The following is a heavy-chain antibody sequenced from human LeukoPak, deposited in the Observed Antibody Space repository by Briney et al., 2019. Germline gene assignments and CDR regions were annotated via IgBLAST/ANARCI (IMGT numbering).Heavy chain of an antibody. CDR2: ISTDGKDK. V-gene: IGHV3-30*18. CDR1: GFALSSYA. J-gene: IGHJ4*02. CDR3: AKDQKWGPAGYYFDS. Sequence: QPGRSLRLSCAASGFALSSYAMHWVRQAPGKGLEWVTVISTDGKDKKYADSVKGRFAISRDNSKNTLDLQMNSLRAEDTAVYYCAKDQKWGPAGYYFDSWGQGTLVTVSS. D-gene: IGHD2-2*01.